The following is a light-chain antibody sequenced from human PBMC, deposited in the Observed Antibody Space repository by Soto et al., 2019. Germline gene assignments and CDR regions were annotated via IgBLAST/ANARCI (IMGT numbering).Light chain of an antibody. Sequence: QSVLTQPPSASGSPGQSVTISCTGTSSDVGGYNYVSWYQQHPGKAPKLMIYGVSKRPSGVPDRFSGSKSGNTASLTVSGLQAEDEADYYCSSYAGSNTDVVFGGGTKLTVL. J-gene: IGLJ2*01. CDR1: SSDVGGYNY. V-gene: IGLV2-8*01. CDR3: SSYAGSNTDVV. CDR2: GVS.